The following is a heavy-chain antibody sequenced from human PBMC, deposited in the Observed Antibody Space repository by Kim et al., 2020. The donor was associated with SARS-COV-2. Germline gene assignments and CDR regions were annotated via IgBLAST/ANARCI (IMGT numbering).Heavy chain of an antibody. D-gene: IGHD5-18*01. Sequence: GVSLRLSCAASGFTFGSYAMSWVRQAPGKGLEWVSVIYSGGSSTYYADSVKGRFTISRDNSKNTLYLQMNSLRAEDTAVYYCAKDSYWLGYGYGYWGQGT. CDR2: IYSGGSST. V-gene: IGHV3-23*03. CDR3: AKDSYWLGYGYGY. J-gene: IGHJ4*02. CDR1: GFTFGSYA.